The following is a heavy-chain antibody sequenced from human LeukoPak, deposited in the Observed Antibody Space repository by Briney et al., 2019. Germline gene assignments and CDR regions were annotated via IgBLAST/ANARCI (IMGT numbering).Heavy chain of an antibody. V-gene: IGHV3-7*01. CDR3: ARDRGYSSFDY. CDR2: IKEDGSEI. CDR1: AFTFSTYW. D-gene: IGHD3-22*01. J-gene: IGHJ4*02. Sequence: GGSLRLSCAASAFTFSTYWMSWVRQAPGKGLEWVANIKEDGSEINYVDSVKGRFTISRDNAKNSLYLQMDSLRVEDTAVYYCARDRGYSSFDYWGQGTLVTVSS.